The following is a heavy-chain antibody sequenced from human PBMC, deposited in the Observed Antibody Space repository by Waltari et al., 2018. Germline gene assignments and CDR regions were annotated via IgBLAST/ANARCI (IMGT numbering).Heavy chain of an antibody. CDR1: GFSLSTSGMR. Sequence: QVTLKESGPALVKPTQTLTLTCTFPGFSLSTSGMRVSWIRQPPGKALEWLARIDWDDDKYCSTSLKTRLTISKDTSKNQVVLTMTNMDPVDTATYYCARTYYYGSGSPIRQRYYYYYYMDVWGKGTTVTISS. J-gene: IGHJ6*03. D-gene: IGHD3-10*01. CDR3: ARTYYYGSGSPIRQRYYYYYYMDV. CDR2: IDWDDDK. V-gene: IGHV2-70*04.